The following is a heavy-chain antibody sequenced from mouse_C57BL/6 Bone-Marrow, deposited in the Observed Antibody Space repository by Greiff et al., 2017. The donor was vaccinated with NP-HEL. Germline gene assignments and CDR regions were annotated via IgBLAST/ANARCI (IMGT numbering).Heavy chain of an antibody. J-gene: IGHJ3*01. CDR1: GYTFTSYW. D-gene: IGHD1-1*01. Sequence: QVQLQQPGAELVKPGASVKMSCKASGYTFTSYWITWVKQRPGQGLEWIGDIYPGSGSTNYNEKFKSKATLTVDTSSSTAYMQLSSLTSEDSAVYYCASIYYYGSSPFAYWGQGTLVTVSA. V-gene: IGHV1-55*01. CDR3: ASIYYYGSSPFAY. CDR2: IYPGSGST.